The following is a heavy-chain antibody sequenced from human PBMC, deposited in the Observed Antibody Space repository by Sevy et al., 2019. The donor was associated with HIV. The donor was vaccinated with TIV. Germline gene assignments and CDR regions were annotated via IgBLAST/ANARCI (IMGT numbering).Heavy chain of an antibody. CDR3: ARGGYCTNNVCYGSIDY. V-gene: IGHV3-33*01. CDR1: GFTFRSYG. D-gene: IGHD2-8*01. CDR2: IWEKGSKK. Sequence: GGSLRLSCAASGFTFRSYGMHWVRQAPGKGLEWVAVIWEKGSKKYYADSVKGRFTISRDNSKNKLYLQMNSLRAEDTAVYYCARGGYCTNNVCYGSIDYWGRGTLVTVSS. J-gene: IGHJ4*02.